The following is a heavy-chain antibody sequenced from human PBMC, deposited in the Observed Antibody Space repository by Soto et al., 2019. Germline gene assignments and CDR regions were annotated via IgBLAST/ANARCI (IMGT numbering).Heavy chain of an antibody. D-gene: IGHD2-15*01. CDR1: GFTFSSYS. CDR3: ASLGTVVAATELYYYYMDV. V-gene: IGHV3-21*01. CDR2: ISSSSSYI. Sequence: GGSLRLSCAASGFTFSSYSMNWVRQAPGKGLEWVLSISSSSSYIYYADSVKGRFTISRDNAKNSLYLQMNSLRAEDTAVYYCASLGTVVAATELYYYYMDVWGQGTTVTVSS. J-gene: IGHJ6*03.